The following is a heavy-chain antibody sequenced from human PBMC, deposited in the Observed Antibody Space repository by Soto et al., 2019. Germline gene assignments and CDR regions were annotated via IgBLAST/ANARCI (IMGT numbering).Heavy chain of an antibody. V-gene: IGHV2-26*01. Sequence: ESGPTLVNPPETLTLICTFSGFSLSTNGVGVGWIRQPPGKALEWLALIFSNDEKSYSTSLKSRLTISKDTSKSQVVLTMTNMDPVDTATYYCARMRSYSSGPYYFDYWGQGTLVTVSS. CDR3: ARMRSYSSGPYYFDY. J-gene: IGHJ4*02. CDR1: GFSLSTNGVG. CDR2: IFSNDEK. D-gene: IGHD6-19*01.